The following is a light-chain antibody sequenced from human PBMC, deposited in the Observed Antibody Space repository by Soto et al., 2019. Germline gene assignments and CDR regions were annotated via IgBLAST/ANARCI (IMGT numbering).Light chain of an antibody. CDR2: GAS. CDR3: QQYGGSPPYT. Sequence: EIVMTQSPATLSVSPGERATLFCRASQNVNTNLAWYQQRPGQAPRLLIYGASTRATGIPDRFSGSGSGTDFTLTINRLEPEDFAVYYCQQYGGSPPYTFGQGTKVDIK. J-gene: IGKJ2*01. V-gene: IGKV3-20*01. CDR1: QNVNTN.